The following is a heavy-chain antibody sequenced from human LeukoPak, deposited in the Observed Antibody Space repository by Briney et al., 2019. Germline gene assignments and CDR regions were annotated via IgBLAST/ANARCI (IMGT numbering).Heavy chain of an antibody. J-gene: IGHJ5*02. V-gene: IGHV1-2*02. Sequence: GASVKVSCKASGYTFTGYYMHWVRQAPGQGLEWMGWINPNSGGTNYAQKFQGRVTMTRDTSISTAYMELSRLRSDDTAVYYRARIAARSWFWFDPWGQGTLVTVSS. D-gene: IGHD6-6*01. CDR2: INPNSGGT. CDR3: ARIAARSWFWFDP. CDR1: GYTFTGYY.